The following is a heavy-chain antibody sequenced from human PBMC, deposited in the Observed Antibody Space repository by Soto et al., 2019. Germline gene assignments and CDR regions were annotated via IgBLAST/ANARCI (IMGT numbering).Heavy chain of an antibody. CDR2: ISSSGSTI. D-gene: IGHD3-3*01. V-gene: IGHV3-11*01. Sequence: GGSLRLSCAASGFTFSDYYMSWIRQAPGKGLEWVSYISSSGSTIYYADSVKGRFTISRDNAKNSLYLQMNSLRAEDTAVYYCVRAWSYYDFWSGPSPYYYGMDVWGQGTTVTVSS. CDR3: VRAWSYYDFWSGPSPYYYGMDV. J-gene: IGHJ6*02. CDR1: GFTFSDYY.